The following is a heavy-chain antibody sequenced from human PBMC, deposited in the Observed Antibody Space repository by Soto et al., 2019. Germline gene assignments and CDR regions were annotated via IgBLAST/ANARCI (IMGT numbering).Heavy chain of an antibody. V-gene: IGHV3-21*04. CDR1: GFTLSAHT. CDR3: ASTQLSNNGYYYYGMDV. D-gene: IGHD1-1*01. CDR2: ISSDSRYI. J-gene: IGHJ6*02. Sequence: GGSLRLSCAASGFTLSAHTMNWVRQAPGKGLEWVSSISSDSRYIYYADSVKGRFTISRDNARNSLDLQMNNLRASDTAMYYCASTQLSNNGYYYYGMDVWGQGTTVTVSS.